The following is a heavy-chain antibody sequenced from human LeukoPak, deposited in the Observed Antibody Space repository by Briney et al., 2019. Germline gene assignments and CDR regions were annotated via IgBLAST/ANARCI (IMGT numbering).Heavy chain of an antibody. CDR3: AKGRSYYDILTGQPFDI. CDR1: GFTFSSYG. V-gene: IGHV3-30*02. CDR2: IRYDGSNK. J-gene: IGHJ3*02. Sequence: GGSLRLSCAASGFTFSSYGMHWVRQAPGKGLEWVAFIRYDGSNKYYADSVKGRFTISRDNSKNTLYLQMNSLRAEDTAVYYCAKGRSYYDILTGQPFDIWGRGTMVTVSS. D-gene: IGHD3-9*01.